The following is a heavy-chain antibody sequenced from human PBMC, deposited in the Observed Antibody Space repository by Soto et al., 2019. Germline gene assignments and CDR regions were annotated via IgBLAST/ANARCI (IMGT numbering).Heavy chain of an antibody. Sequence: GASVKVSCKASGYTFTSYYMHWVRQAPGQGLEWMGIINPSGGSTSYAQKFQGRVTMTRDTSTSTVYMELSSLRSEDTAVYYCAISIAVAGTGGWFDPWGQGTLVTAPQ. J-gene: IGHJ5*02. CDR1: GYTFTSYY. CDR3: AISIAVAGTGGWFDP. D-gene: IGHD6-19*01. V-gene: IGHV1-46*01. CDR2: INPSGGST.